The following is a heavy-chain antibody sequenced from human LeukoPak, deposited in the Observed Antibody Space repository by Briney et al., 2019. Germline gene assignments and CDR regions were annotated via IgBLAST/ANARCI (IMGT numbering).Heavy chain of an antibody. V-gene: IGHV4-30-4*01. CDR2: ICYSGSA. D-gene: IGHD6-13*01. CDR1: GGSISNGDYY. J-gene: IGHJ4*02. Sequence: SQTLSLTCTVSGGSISNGDYYWSWIRQPPGKGLEWIGYICYSGSAYYNPSLQSRVAISVDTSKNQFSLNLTSVTAADTAVYYCARKRSNSWQGHFDYWGQGTLVTVSS. CDR3: ARKRSNSWQGHFDY.